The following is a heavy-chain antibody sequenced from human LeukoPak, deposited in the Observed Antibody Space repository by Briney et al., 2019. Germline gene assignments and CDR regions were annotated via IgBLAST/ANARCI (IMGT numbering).Heavy chain of an antibody. V-gene: IGHV1-24*01. CDR2: FDPEDGET. D-gene: IGHD1-26*01. CDR3: AIVAGWELPYYYYGMDV. J-gene: IGHJ6*02. CDR1: GYTLTELS. Sequence: ASVKVSRKVSGYTLTELSMHWVRQAPGKGLEWMGGFDPEDGETIYAQKFQGRVTMTEDTSTDTAYMELSSLRSEDTAVYYCAIVAGWELPYYYYGMDVWGQGTTVTVSS.